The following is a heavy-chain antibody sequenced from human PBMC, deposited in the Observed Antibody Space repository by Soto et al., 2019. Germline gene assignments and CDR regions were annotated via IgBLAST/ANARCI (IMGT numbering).Heavy chain of an antibody. J-gene: IGHJ4*02. CDR3: ARPYGGYGGSLDY. V-gene: IGHV1-3*04. D-gene: IGHD5-12*01. CDR1: GXTFTNYA. Sequence: GASVKVSCKTSGXTFTNYAMHWVRQAPGQRLEWMGWINTGDGNTKYSQKFQGRVSITRDTSASTSYMEVSSLTSEDTAMYYCARPYGGYGGSLDYWGQGTLVTVSS. CDR2: INTGDGNT.